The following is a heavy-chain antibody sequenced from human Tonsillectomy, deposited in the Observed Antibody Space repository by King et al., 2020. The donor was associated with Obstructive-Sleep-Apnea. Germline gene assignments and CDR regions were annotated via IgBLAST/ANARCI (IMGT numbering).Heavy chain of an antibody. CDR3: ARGPRFRWRNDAFDI. J-gene: IGHJ3*02. CDR2: INHSGST. Sequence: VQLQQWGAGLLKPSETLSLTCAVYGGSFSGYYWSWIRQPPGKGLEWIGEINHSGSTSYNPSLKSRVTISVDTSKNQFSLKLSSVTAADTAVYYCARGPRFRWRNDAFDIWGQGTMVTVSS. D-gene: IGHD2-15*01. V-gene: IGHV4-34*01. CDR1: GGSFSGYY.